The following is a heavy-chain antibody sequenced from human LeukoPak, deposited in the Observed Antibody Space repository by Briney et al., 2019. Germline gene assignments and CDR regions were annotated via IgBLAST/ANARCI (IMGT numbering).Heavy chain of an antibody. Sequence: GGSLRLSCAASGFTFSSYGMHWVRQAPGKGLEWVAVISYDGSNKYYADSVKGRFTISRDNSKSTLYLQMNSLRAEDTAVYYCAKGPYSGYDLPDYWGQGTLVTVSS. CDR1: GFTFSSYG. J-gene: IGHJ4*02. V-gene: IGHV3-30*18. CDR3: AKGPYSGYDLPDY. CDR2: ISYDGSNK. D-gene: IGHD5-12*01.